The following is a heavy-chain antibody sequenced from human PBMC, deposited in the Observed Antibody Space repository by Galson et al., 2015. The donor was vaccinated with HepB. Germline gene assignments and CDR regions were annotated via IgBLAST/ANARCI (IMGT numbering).Heavy chain of an antibody. CDR3: TRGGGTTSDPGRTNYYPMGV. V-gene: IGHV3-11*01. CDR1: GFTFSDYY. Sequence: SLRLSCAASGFTFSDYYMIWIRQAPGKGLECVSYTSSSDDTVYYADSVKGRFTISRDDAKNSLYLQMNGLRAEDTAVYYCTRGGGTTSDPGRTNYYPMGVWGEAAAFTGSS. J-gene: IGHJ6*04. D-gene: IGHD1-1*01. CDR2: TSSSDDTV.